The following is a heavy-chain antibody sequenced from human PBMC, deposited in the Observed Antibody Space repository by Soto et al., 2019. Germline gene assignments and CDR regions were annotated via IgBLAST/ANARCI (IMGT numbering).Heavy chain of an antibody. CDR1: GYTFTSYD. CDR2: MNPNSGNT. CDR3: ARTAPAAIPDLLAI. D-gene: IGHD2-2*01. V-gene: IGHV1-8*01. Sequence: ASVKVSCKASGYTFTSYDINWVRQATGQGLEWMGWMNPNSGNTGYAQKFQGRVTMTRNTSISTAYMELSSLRSEDTAVYYCARTAPAAIPDLLAIWGQGTMVTVSS. J-gene: IGHJ3*02.